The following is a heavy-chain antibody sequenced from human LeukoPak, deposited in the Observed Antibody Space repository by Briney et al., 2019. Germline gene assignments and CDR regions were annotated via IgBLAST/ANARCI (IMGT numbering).Heavy chain of an antibody. CDR2: THSGGST. CDR3: ARIDYGDDQ. Sequence: GGSLSLSCVASGFSVTSKDMSWVRPGPGKGLEWVSVTHSGGSTDYADSVKGRFTISRDNSKNTVYLQMNSLRAEDTAVYYCARIDYGDDQWGQGTLVTVSS. J-gene: IGHJ5*02. V-gene: IGHV3-53*01. D-gene: IGHD4-17*01. CDR1: GFSVTSKD.